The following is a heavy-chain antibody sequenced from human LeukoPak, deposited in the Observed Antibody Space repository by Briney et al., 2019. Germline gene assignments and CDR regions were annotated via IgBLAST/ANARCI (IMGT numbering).Heavy chain of an antibody. Sequence: SETLSLTCTVSGYSISSGYYWGWIRQPPGKGLEWIGSIYHSGSTYSNSSLKSRVTISVDTSKNQFSLKLSSVTAADTAVYYCARGPAVTTLDYWGQGTLVTVSS. CDR1: GYSISSGYY. V-gene: IGHV4-38-2*02. CDR2: IYHSGST. J-gene: IGHJ4*02. CDR3: ARGPAVTTLDY. D-gene: IGHD4-17*01.